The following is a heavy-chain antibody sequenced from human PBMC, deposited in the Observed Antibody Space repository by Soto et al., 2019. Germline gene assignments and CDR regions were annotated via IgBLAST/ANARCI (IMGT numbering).Heavy chain of an antibody. J-gene: IGHJ3*02. Sequence: ASVKVSCKASGYTFTSYDINWVRQATGQGLEWMGWMNPNSGNTGYAQKFQGRVTMTRNTSISTAYMELSSLRSEDTAVYYCARKLPVAGILNIWGQGTMVTVSS. CDR3: ARKLPVAGILNI. CDR1: GYTFTSYD. D-gene: IGHD6-19*01. V-gene: IGHV1-8*01. CDR2: MNPNSGNT.